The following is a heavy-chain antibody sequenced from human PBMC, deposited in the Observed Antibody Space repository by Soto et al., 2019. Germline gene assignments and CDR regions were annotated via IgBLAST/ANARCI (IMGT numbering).Heavy chain of an antibody. CDR3: ARGLDYGDYYYYYYGMDV. V-gene: IGHV3-21*01. D-gene: IGHD4-17*01. Sequence: GGSLRLSCAASGFTFSSYSMNWVRQAPGKGLEWVSSISSSSSYIYYADSVKGRFTISRDNAKNSLYLQMNSLRAEDTAVYYCARGLDYGDYYYYYYGMDVWGQGTTVTVSS. CDR2: ISSSSSYI. J-gene: IGHJ6*02. CDR1: GFTFSSYS.